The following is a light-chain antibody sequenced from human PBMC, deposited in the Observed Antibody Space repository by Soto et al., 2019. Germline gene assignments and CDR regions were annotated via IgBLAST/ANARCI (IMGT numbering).Light chain of an antibody. J-gene: IGLJ3*02. V-gene: IGLV3-1*01. CDR3: QAWDRSTVV. CDR2: QDT. CDR1: ELGDKY. Sequence: SYELIQPHSVSVSPGPTASITCSGDELGDKYVCWYQHNPGQSTVLVIYQDTKRPSGIPERFSGSNSGNTATLTISGTQAMDEADYYCQAWDRSTVVFGGGTKLTFL.